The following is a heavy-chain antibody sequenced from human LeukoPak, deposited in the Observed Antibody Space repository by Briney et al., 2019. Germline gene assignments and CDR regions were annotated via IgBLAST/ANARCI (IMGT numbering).Heavy chain of an antibody. CDR2: ISGTGGST. V-gene: IGHV3-23*01. Sequence: GGSLRLSCAASGFTFSSYAMSWVRQTPGKGLEWVSAISGTGGSTYYADSVKGRFTIPRDTSKNTMYLQIKSLRAEDTAVYYCAKDLAVSSGWGFDYWGQGTLVTVSS. J-gene: IGHJ4*02. CDR3: AKDLAVSSGWGFDY. D-gene: IGHD6-19*01. CDR1: GFTFSSYA.